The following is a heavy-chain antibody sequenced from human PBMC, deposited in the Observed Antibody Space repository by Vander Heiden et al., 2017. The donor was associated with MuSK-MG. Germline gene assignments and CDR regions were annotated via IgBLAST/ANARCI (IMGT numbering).Heavy chain of an antibody. J-gene: IGHJ4*02. CDR2: IRHSDGST. Sequence: QVQLVQSGAEVKKPGASVKVSCRASGYSFTSYYIHWVRQAPGEGLQGMGMIRHSDGSTSYAQKFQGRVTMTRDTSTSTVYMALSSLRSEDTAVYFCVRDSFCSGSTCDMGGSLVTTVRGVIFHWGQGTLVTVSS. CDR3: VRDSFCSGSTCDMGGSLVTTVRGVIFH. D-gene: IGHD3-10*01. V-gene: IGHV1-46*03. CDR1: GYSFTSYY.